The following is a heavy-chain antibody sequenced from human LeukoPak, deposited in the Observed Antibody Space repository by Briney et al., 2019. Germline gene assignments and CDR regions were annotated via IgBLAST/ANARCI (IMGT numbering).Heavy chain of an antibody. CDR2: ISGSGGST. D-gene: IGHD3-16*01. V-gene: IGHV3-23*01. CDR3: AKDTVMITFGGFKDAFDI. J-gene: IGHJ3*02. CDR1: GFTFSSYA. Sequence: HPGGSLRLSCAASGFTFSSYAMSWVRQAPGKGLEWVSAISGSGGSTYYADSVKGRFTISRDNSKNTLYLQMNSLRAEDTAVYYCAKDTVMITFGGFKDAFDIWGQGTMVTVSS.